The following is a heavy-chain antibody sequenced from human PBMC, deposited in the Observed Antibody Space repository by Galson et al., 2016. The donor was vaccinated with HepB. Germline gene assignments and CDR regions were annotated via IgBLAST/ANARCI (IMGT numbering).Heavy chain of an antibody. CDR1: GYSFTNSW. CDR3: ARLHCSGTSCFSGSAYCFDY. V-gene: IGHV5-51*01. Sequence: SGAEVKKPGESLKISCKGSGYSFTNSWIAWVRQMPETGLEWVAIIWPGDSHTRYGPSFEGQVTISADNSITTAYLQWNSLKASDSAIYYCARLHCSGTSCFSGSAYCFDYWGQGTLVTVSS. D-gene: IGHD2-15*01. CDR2: IWPGDSHT. J-gene: IGHJ4*02.